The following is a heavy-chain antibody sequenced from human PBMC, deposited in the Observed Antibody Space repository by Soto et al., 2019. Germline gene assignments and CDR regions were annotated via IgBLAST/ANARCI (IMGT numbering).Heavy chain of an antibody. CDR3: ARTPSGRYYSVFHY. D-gene: IGHD1-26*01. CDR2: IYRSGTT. CDR1: NFSISSGYC. Sequence: PSETLSLTCVVSNFSISSGYCWGWIRQSPGKGLEWIASIYRSGTTSYNPSLKSRVTISVDPSKNQFSLMLTAVTAADTAVYYCARTPSGRYYSVFHYWGRGSLVTVSS. V-gene: IGHV4-38-2*01. J-gene: IGHJ4*02.